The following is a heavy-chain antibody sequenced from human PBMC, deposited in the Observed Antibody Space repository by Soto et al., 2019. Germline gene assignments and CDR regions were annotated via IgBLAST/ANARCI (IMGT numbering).Heavy chain of an antibody. J-gene: IGHJ6*02. CDR1: GYTFTSYG. V-gene: IGHV1-18*01. D-gene: IGHD6-13*01. CDR3: VREGASSSFDRRAYYYHGMDV. CDR2: ISAYNGNT. Sequence: SEKVSCKASGYTFTSYGISWVRQAPGQGLEWMGWISAYNGNTNYAQKLQGRVTMTTDTSTSTAYMELRSLRSDDTAVYYCVREGASSSFDRRAYYYHGMDVLGQGTTVTVSS.